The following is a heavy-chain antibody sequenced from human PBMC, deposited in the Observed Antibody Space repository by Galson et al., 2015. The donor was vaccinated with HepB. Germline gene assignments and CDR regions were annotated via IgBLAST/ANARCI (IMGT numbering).Heavy chain of an antibody. CDR2: INGRGSTR. CDR3: VKEGSWFGGDWFDP. J-gene: IGHJ5*02. CDR1: GFIFRHHA. V-gene: IGHV3-23*01. D-gene: IGHD3-16*01. Sequence: SLRLSCAGSGFIFRHHAMAWIRQAPGKGLEWVSGINGRGSTRSYSDAVRGRFSISRDNSKDTVYLQMDNLRAEDTAVYYCVKEGSWFGGDWFDPWGQGALVTVS.